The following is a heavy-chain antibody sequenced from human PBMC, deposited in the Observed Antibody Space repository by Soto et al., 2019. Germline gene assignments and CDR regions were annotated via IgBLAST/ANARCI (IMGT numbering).Heavy chain of an antibody. Sequence: EVQLLESGGGLVQPGGSLRLSCASSGFTFSSYAMSWVRQAPGKGLEWVSTISGSGGSTYYADSVKGRFTISRDNSKNPLHLQETSLRTEDTALHYCAKGHAVLLDNVVVVDATPEGLDPGYFDSWGQRTLVTVSS. D-gene: IGHD2-15*01. CDR3: AKGHAVLLDNVVVVDATPEGLDPGYFDS. J-gene: IGHJ4*02. CDR1: GFTFSSYA. CDR2: ISGSGGST. V-gene: IGHV3-23*01.